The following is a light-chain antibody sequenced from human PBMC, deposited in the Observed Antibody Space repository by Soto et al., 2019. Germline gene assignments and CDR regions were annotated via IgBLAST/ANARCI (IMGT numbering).Light chain of an antibody. CDR3: QQYSTWPPALT. CDR1: QSVSSD. J-gene: IGKJ4*01. CDR2: GAS. Sequence: EIVMTQSPATLSVSPGERATLSCRASQSVSSDLAWYQQKPGQAPRLLIFGASTRATDIPARFSGSGSGTEFTLTISSLQSEDFAVYYGQQYSTWPPALTFGGGTKVEIK. V-gene: IGKV3-15*01.